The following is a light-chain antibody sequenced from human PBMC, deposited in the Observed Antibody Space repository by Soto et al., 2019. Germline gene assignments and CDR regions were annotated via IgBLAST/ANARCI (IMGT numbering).Light chain of an antibody. Sequence: QSVLTQPPSVSGAPGQRVTISCTGSSSNIGAGYDVHWYQQLPGTAPKLLIYGSTYRPSGVPDRFSGSKSGTSASLAITGLQVEDEADYYCQSYDSSLRGYVFGTGTRSPS. J-gene: IGLJ1*01. V-gene: IGLV1-40*01. CDR3: QSYDSSLRGYV. CDR1: SSNIGAGYD. CDR2: GST.